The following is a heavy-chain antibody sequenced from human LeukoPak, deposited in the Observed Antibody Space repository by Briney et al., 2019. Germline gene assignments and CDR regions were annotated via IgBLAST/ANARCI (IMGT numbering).Heavy chain of an antibody. CDR1: GGSFSGYY. CDR2: INHSGST. J-gene: IGHJ4*02. D-gene: IGHD3-22*01. CDR3: ARLDDSSGYYYPYFDY. Sequence: SETLSLTCAVYGGSFSGYYWSWIRQPPGKGLEWIGEINHSGSTNYNPSLKSRVTISVDTSKNQFSLKLSSVTAADTAVYYCARLDDSSGYYYPYFDYWGQGTLVTVSS. V-gene: IGHV4-34*01.